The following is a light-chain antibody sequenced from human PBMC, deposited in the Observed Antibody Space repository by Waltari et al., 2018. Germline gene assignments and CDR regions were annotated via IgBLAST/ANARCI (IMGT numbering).Light chain of an antibody. V-gene: IGLV2-14*01. CDR3: SSYTSSSTHVV. Sequence: QSALTQPASVSGSPGQSITISCTGTSSDVGGYTYVSWYQQHPGKAPNLMIYEVSKRPSGVSNRFSGSKSGNTAALTISGLKAEDEADYYCSSYTSSSTHVVFGGGTKLTVL. CDR1: SSDVGGYTY. CDR2: EVS. J-gene: IGLJ2*01.